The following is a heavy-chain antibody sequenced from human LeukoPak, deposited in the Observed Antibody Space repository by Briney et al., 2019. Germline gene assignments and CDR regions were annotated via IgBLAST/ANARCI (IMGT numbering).Heavy chain of an antibody. V-gene: IGHV4-4*02. J-gene: IGHJ4*02. D-gene: IGHD6-19*01. CDR3: ARIWYTSGWYFFDY. CDR2: IYHSGST. Sequence: SETLSLTCAVSGGSISSSNWWSWVRQPPGKGLEWIGEIYHSGSTNYNPSLKSRATISVDKSKNQFSLKLSSVTAADTAVYYCARIWYTSGWYFFDYWGQGTLVTVSS. CDR1: GGSISSSNW.